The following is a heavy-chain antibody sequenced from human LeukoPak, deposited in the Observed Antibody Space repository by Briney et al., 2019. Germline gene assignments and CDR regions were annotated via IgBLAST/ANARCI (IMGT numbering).Heavy chain of an antibody. V-gene: IGHV1-69*02. J-gene: IGHJ5*02. CDR1: GGTFSSYT. CDR2: IIPILGIA. Sequence: SVKVSCKASGGTFSSYTISWVRQAPGQGLEWMGRIIPILGIANYAQKFQGRVTITADKSTSTAYMELSSLRSEDTAVYYCARGYCSGGSCYPFGPWGQGTLVTVSS. D-gene: IGHD2-15*01. CDR3: ARGYCSGGSCYPFGP.